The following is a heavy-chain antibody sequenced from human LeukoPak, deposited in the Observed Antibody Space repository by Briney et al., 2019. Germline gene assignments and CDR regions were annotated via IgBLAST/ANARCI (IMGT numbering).Heavy chain of an antibody. CDR2: IYTSGST. J-gene: IGHJ6*03. CDR3: ARDGTLGYCSSTSCYRGRYYYYYMDV. Sequence: PSQTLSLTCTVSGGSISSGSYYWSWIRQPAGKGLEWIGRIYTSGSTNYNPSLKSRVTISVDTSKNQFSLKLSSVTAADTAVYYCARDGTLGYCSSTSCYRGRYYYYYMDVWGKGTTVTVSS. D-gene: IGHD2-2*02. CDR1: GGSISSGSYY. V-gene: IGHV4-61*02.